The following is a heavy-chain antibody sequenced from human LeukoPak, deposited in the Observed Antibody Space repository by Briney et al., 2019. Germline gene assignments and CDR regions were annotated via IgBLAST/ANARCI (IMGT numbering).Heavy chain of an antibody. V-gene: IGHV3-30*18. Sequence: GRSLRLSCAASGFTFSSYGMHWVRQAPGKGLEWVAVISYDGSNKYYADSVKGRFTISRDNFKNTLYLQMNSLRAEDTAVYYCAKDRLVRVTIFGVAMGGDYWGQGTLVTVSS. CDR1: GFTFSSYG. CDR2: ISYDGSNK. J-gene: IGHJ4*02. CDR3: AKDRLVRVTIFGVAMGGDY. D-gene: IGHD3-3*01.